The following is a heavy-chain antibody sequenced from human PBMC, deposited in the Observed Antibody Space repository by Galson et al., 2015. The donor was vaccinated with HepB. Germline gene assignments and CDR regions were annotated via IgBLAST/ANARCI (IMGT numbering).Heavy chain of an antibody. Sequence: SVKVSCKASGYTFTSYYMHWVRQAPGQGLEWMGIINPSGGSTSYAQKFQGRVTMTRDTSTSTVYMELSSLRSEDTAVYYCARDRDFRYSSSWYDFSGANILDYWGQGTLVTVSS. CDR1: GYTFTSYY. CDR2: INPSGGST. CDR3: ARDRDFRYSSSWYDFSGANILDY. V-gene: IGHV1-46*03. J-gene: IGHJ4*02. D-gene: IGHD6-13*01.